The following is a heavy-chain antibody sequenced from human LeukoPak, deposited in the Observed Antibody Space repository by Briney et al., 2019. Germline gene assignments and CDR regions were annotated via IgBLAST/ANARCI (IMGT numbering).Heavy chain of an antibody. CDR3: AKDLLWFGELPYPGLTHYYGMDV. CDR1: GFTFSSYA. V-gene: IGHV3-23*01. J-gene: IGHJ6*02. Sequence: GGSLRLSCAASGFTFSSYAMSWVRQAPGKGLEWVSAISGSGGGTYYADSVKGRFTISRDNSKNTLYLQMNSLRAEDTAVYYCAKDLLWFGELPYPGLTHYYGMDVWGQGTTVTVSS. CDR2: ISGSGGGT. D-gene: IGHD3-10*01.